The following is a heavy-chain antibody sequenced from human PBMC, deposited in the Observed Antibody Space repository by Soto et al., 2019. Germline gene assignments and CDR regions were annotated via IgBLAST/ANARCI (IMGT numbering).Heavy chain of an antibody. J-gene: IGHJ6*02. CDR3: ARHGPAGTHYYYGMDV. V-gene: IGHV4-39*01. CDR2: IYYSGST. Sequence: SETLSLTCTVSGVSISSSSYYWGWIRQPPGKGLEWIGSIYYSGSTYYNPSLKSRVTISVDTSKNQFSLKLSSVTAADTAVYYCARHGPAGTHYYYGMDVWGQGTTVTVSS. D-gene: IGHD6-13*01. CDR1: GVSISSSSYY.